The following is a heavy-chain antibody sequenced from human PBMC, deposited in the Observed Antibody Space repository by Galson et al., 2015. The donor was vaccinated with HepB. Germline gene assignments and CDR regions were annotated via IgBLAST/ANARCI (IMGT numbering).Heavy chain of an antibody. D-gene: IGHD3-22*01. CDR1: GFTFSNAW. V-gene: IGHV3-15*01. Sequence: SLRLSCAASGFTFSNAWMSWVRQAPGKGLEWVGRIKSKTDDGTTDYAAPVKGRFTISRDDPKNTLYLQMNSLKTEDTAVYYCANYDSSGCWGQGTLVTVSS. CDR3: ANYDSSGC. CDR2: IKSKTDDGTT. J-gene: IGHJ4*02.